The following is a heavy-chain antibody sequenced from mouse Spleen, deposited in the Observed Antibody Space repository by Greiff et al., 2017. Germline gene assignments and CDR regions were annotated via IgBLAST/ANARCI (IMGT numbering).Heavy chain of an antibody. Sequence: VKVVESGAELVKPGASVKISCKASGYAFSSYWMNWVKQRPGKGLEWIGQIYPGDGDTNYNGKFKGKATLTADKSSSTAYMQLSSLTSEDSAVYFCASPDYYGSGNFDYWGQGTTLTVSS. CDR3: ASPDYYGSGNFDY. V-gene: IGHV1-80*01. CDR2: IYPGDGDT. CDR1: GYAFSSYW. D-gene: IGHD1-1*01. J-gene: IGHJ2*01.